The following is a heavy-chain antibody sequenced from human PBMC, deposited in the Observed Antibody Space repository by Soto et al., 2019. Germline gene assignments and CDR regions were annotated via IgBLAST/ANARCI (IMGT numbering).Heavy chain of an antibody. D-gene: IGHD3-9*01. CDR3: ARTTGSRSLDV. V-gene: IGHV4-61*08. J-gene: IGHJ3*01. CDR1: GASISNTGFY. Sequence: QVQLQESGPGLVKPSETLSLTATVAGASISNTGFYWSWIRQPPGKGLEWIGYIYSSGSTTYTSSLKSRVTISLDTSKNQFSLNLTSVTAADTAMYYCARTTGSRSLDVWGHGTMVSVSS. CDR2: IYSSGST.